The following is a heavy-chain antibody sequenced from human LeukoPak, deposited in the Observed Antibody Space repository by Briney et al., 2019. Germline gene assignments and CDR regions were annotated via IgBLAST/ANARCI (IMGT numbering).Heavy chain of an antibody. CDR3: ATSKMATGGY. D-gene: IGHD5-24*01. V-gene: IGHV3-11*04. CDR2: ISISSTTI. J-gene: IGHJ4*02. CDR1: GFTFTDYY. Sequence: GGSLRLSCAASGFTFTDYYMSWIRQAPGKGLEWVSYISISSTTIYYADSVKGRFTFSRDNAKNSLYLQMNSLRAEDTAVYYCATSKMATGGYWGQGTLVTVSS.